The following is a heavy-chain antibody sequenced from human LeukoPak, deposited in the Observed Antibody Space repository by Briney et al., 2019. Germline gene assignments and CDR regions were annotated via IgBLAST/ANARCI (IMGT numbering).Heavy chain of an antibody. Sequence: PGGSLRLSCAASGFTFSSYSMSWVRQAPGKGLEWVSAISGGAVTTYYADSVKGRFTISRDNSKNTLYLKMNSLRAEDTVLYYCAKEEAGATWVGYWGQGTLVTVSS. CDR2: ISGGAVTT. V-gene: IGHV3-23*01. CDR1: GFTFSSYS. J-gene: IGHJ4*02. CDR3: AKEEAGATWVGY. D-gene: IGHD1-1*01.